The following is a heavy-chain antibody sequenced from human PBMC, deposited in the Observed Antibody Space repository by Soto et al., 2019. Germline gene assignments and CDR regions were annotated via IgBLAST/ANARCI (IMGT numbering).Heavy chain of an antibody. D-gene: IGHD3-3*01. J-gene: IGHJ4*02. CDR1: GFTFSNAW. CDR3: TTLDYDFWSGYLLDY. V-gene: IGHV3-15*07. CDR2: IKSKTDGGTK. Sequence: GGSLRLSCAASGFTFSNAWMNWVRQAPGKGLEWVGRIKSKTDGGTKDYAAPVKGRFTISRDDSKNTRYLQMNSLKTEDTSVYYCTTLDYDFWSGYLLDYWGQGTLVTVSS.